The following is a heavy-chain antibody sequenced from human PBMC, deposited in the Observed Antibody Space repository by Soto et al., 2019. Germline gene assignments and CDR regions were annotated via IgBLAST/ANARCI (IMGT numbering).Heavy chain of an antibody. CDR2: INPSGDRL. V-gene: IGHV1-46*01. CDR1: GYTFTSYY. D-gene: IGHD2-15*01. CDR3: ARAIAVTTGFDY. J-gene: IGHJ4*02. Sequence: GASVKVSCKASGYTFTSYYIHWVRQAPGQGLEWMAMINPSGDRLDYAQSFQGRVTMTRDTSTSTVYMELSSLRSEDTAVYYCARAIAVTTGFDYWGQGALVTVSS.